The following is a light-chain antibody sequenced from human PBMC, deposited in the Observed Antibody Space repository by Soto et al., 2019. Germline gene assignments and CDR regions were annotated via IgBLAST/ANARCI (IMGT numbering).Light chain of an antibody. Sequence: EIVLTQSPLSLPVTPGEPASISCRSSQSLLHSNGYNYLNWYLQKPGQSPQLLIYLGSNRASGVPDRFSGSGSGTDFTLTINSLEPEDFAVYYCNQYGLSPRPPFGQGNKVEIX. CDR2: LGS. CDR1: QSLLHSNGYNY. V-gene: IGKV2-28*01. J-gene: IGKJ2*01. CDR3: NQYGLSPRPP.